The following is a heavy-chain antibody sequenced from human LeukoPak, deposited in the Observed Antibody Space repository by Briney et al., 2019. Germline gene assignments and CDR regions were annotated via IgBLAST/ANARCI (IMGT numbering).Heavy chain of an antibody. V-gene: IGHV3-48*02. J-gene: IGHJ6*02. CDR2: ISSGSTYM. CDR1: GFTLSTYS. Sequence: PGGSLRLSCAASGFTLSTYSINWVRQAPGKGLEWISYISSGSTYMFYSDSVKGRFTVSRDNARNSLYLQMNSLRDEDTAVYYCARAITVAALNYFYAMDVWGQGTVVTVSS. D-gene: IGHD6-19*01. CDR3: ARAITVAALNYFYAMDV.